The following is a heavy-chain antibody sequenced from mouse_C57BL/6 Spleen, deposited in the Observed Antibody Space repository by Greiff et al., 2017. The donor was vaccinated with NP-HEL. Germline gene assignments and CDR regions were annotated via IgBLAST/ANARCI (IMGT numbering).Heavy chain of an antibody. CDR3: ARRDYPDYAMDY. J-gene: IGHJ4*01. D-gene: IGHD5-5*01. CDR1: GFTFSDYG. Sequence: DVHLVESGGGLVKPGGSLKLSCAASGFTFSDYGMHWVRQAPEKGLEWVAYISSGSSTIYYADTVKGRFTISRDNAKNTLFLQMTSLRSEDTAMYYCARRDYPDYAMDYWGQGTSVTVSS. CDR2: ISSGSSTI. V-gene: IGHV5-17*01.